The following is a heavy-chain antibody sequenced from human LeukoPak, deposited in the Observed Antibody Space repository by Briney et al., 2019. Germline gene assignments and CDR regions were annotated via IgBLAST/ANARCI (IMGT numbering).Heavy chain of an antibody. D-gene: IGHD3-10*01. CDR2: INPNSGST. Sequence: ASVKVSCKASGYTFTSHYINWVRQAPGQGLEWMGIINPNSGSTDYAQKFRGRVILTRDTSTSTFYMELSSLRSEDTAVYYCARPEYYGSGSFDYWGQGTLVTVSS. V-gene: IGHV1-46*01. CDR1: GYTFTSHY. J-gene: IGHJ4*02. CDR3: ARPEYYGSGSFDY.